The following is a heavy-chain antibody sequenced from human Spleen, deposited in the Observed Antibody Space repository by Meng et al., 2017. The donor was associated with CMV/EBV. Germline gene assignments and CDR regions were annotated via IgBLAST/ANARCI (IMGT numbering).Heavy chain of an antibody. V-gene: IGHV1-2*02. J-gene: IGHJ4*02. CDR3: ARDKGYCSGTTCYRFDY. CDR1: GYTSIGYY. Sequence: ASVKVSCKASGYTSIGYYMHWVRQAPGQGLEWMGWINPNSGGTNYAQKFQDRVTMTRDTSITTAYMELSRLRSDDTAVYYCARDKGYCSGTTCYRFDYWGQGTLVTVSS. CDR2: INPNSGGT. D-gene: IGHD2-2*02.